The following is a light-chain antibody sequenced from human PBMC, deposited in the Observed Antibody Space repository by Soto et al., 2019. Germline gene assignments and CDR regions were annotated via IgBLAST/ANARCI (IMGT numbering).Light chain of an antibody. CDR1: QAIRTA. CDR3: LLDFRYFWA. J-gene: IGKJ1*01. Sequence: AIQLTQSPSSLSASVGDRVTITCRASQAIRTALGWYQHKPGKVPKLLIYAASTLQSGVPSRFSGSGSGTDFTLTISSLQPEDFATYYCLLDFRYFWAFGQGTKVDIK. CDR2: AAS. V-gene: IGKV1-6*01.